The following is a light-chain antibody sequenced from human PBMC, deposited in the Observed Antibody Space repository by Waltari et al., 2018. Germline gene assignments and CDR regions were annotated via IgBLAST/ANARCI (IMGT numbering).Light chain of an antibody. CDR2: AAF. CDR3: QQLNSYPLT. Sequence: DIQLTQSPSFLSASVRDRVTITCRASQGISTYLAWYQQKPGKAPRLLIYAAFTLQSGDPSRFSGSGSGTEFTLTISILQPEDFATYYCQQLNSYPLTFGQGTKVEMK. V-gene: IGKV1-9*01. J-gene: IGKJ1*01. CDR1: QGISTY.